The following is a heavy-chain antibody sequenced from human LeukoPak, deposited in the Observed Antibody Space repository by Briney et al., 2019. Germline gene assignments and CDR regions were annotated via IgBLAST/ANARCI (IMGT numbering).Heavy chain of an antibody. Sequence: GSLRLSCVASGFTFSSYAMSWVRQPPGKGLEWIGEIHRSGSPNYNPSLQSRVTISIDRSRNQIALELSSVTAADTAVYYCAREILGGFNPGAYWGQGTLVTVSS. CDR3: AREILGGFNPGAY. CDR1: GFTFSSYAM. D-gene: IGHD1-14*01. CDR2: IHRSGSP. J-gene: IGHJ4*02. V-gene: IGHV4/OR15-8*01.